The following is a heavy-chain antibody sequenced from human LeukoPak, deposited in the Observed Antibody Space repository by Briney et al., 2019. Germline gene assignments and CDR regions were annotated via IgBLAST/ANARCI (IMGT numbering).Heavy chain of an antibody. V-gene: IGHV1-69*05. Sequence: GSSVKVSCKASGGTFSSYAISWVRQAPGQGLEWMGGIIPIFGTANYAQKFQGRVTITTDESTSTAYMELSSLRSEDTAVYYCASVQPTYYYDSSGYSSPVGAFDIWGQGTMVTVSS. CDR2: IIPIFGTA. D-gene: IGHD3-22*01. CDR1: GGTFSSYA. CDR3: ASVQPTYYYDSSGYSSPVGAFDI. J-gene: IGHJ3*02.